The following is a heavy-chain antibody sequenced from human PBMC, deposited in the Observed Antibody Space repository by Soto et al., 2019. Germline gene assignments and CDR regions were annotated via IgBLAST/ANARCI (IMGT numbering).Heavy chain of an antibody. CDR2: IIPIFGTA. CDR3: ASHPTGSYYFDY. CDR1: GGTFSSYA. V-gene: IGHV1-69*01. Sequence: QVQLVQSGAEVKKPGSSVKVSCKASGGTFSSYAISWVRQAPGQGLEWMGGIIPIFGTANYAQKFQGRVKLTADDSKRTAYLEPSSLRSEDTAVYYCASHPTGSYYFDYWGQGTLVTVSS. J-gene: IGHJ4*02.